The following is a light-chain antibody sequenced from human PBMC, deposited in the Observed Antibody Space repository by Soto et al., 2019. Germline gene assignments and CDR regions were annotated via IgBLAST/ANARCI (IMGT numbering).Light chain of an antibody. Sequence: EIVLTQSPGTLSLSPGERATLSCRASQSVRSNYLAWYQQKPGQAPRLLIYGASSSATGIPDRFSGTGSGTDFTLTISRLEHDDVAVYYCQQYGCSPYTFGQGTKLEIK. CDR2: GAS. CDR3: QQYGCSPYT. J-gene: IGKJ2*01. V-gene: IGKV3-20*01. CDR1: QSVRSNY.